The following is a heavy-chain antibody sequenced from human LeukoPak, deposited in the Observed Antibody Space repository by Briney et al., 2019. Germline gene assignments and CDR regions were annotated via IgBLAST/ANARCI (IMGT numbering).Heavy chain of an antibody. J-gene: IGHJ6*02. CDR3: ARGGSGFYYYYGMDV. D-gene: IGHD6-19*01. CDR2: MWYDGSNK. CDR1: GFTFSSYG. V-gene: IGHV3-33*01. Sequence: GGSLRLSCAASGFTFSSYGMHWVRQAPGKGLEWVAVMWYDGSNKYYADSVKGRFTISRDNSKNTLYLQMNSLRAEDTAVYYCARGGSGFYYYYGMDVWGQGTTVTVSS.